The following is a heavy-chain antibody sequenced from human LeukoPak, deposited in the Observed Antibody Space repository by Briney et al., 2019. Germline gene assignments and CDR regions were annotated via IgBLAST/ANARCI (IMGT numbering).Heavy chain of an antibody. J-gene: IGHJ6*03. CDR2: INPNSGGT. D-gene: IGHD1-26*01. CDR1: GYTFNSYV. Sequence: ASVKVSCKASGYTFNSYVMNWVRQAPGQGLEWMGWINPNSGGTNYAQKFQGRVTMTRDTSISTAYMELSRLRSDDTAVYYCARGVSGSYYYYYMDVWGKGTTVTISS. CDR3: ARGVSGSYYYYYMDV. V-gene: IGHV1-2*02.